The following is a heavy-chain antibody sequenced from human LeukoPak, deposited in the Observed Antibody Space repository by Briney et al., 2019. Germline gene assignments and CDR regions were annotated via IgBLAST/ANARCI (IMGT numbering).Heavy chain of an antibody. CDR3: AKDLSRAVAADWFDP. J-gene: IGHJ5*02. D-gene: IGHD6-19*01. CDR2: ISGVST. Sequence: GGFLRLSCAASGFTFSSYDMSWVRQAPGKGLGWVSSISGVSTYYTDSVKGRFTISRDNSKNTLYLQMNSLRIDDTAVYYCAKDLSRAVAADWFDPRGRGTLVTVSS. V-gene: IGHV3-23*01. CDR1: GFTFSSYD.